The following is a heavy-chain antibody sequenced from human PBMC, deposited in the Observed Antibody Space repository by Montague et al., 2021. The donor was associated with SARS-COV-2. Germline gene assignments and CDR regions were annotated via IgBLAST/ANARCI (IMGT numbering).Heavy chain of an antibody. V-gene: IGHV4-59*08. CDR1: GDSVSRSY. D-gene: IGHD3-10*01. Sequence: SETLSLTCTVAGDSVSRSYWNWIRQSPGKGLEWIGNINYYGSANYNPSLKSRLSISLDTSKNQLSLTLTSVTAADTATYYCARQITMVQEPFDSWGQGTLVLVSS. CDR2: INYYGSA. CDR3: ARQITMVQEPFDS. J-gene: IGHJ4*02.